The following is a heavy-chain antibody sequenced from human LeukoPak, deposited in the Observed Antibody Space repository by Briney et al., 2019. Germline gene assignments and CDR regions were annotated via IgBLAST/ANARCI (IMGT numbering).Heavy chain of an antibody. CDR2: IYYSGNT. CDR1: GXSISNYY. Sequence: KSSETLSLTCTVSGXSISNYYWSWIRQPPGKGLEWIGYIYYSGNTNYNPSLKSRVTISVDTSKNQFSLKLNSVTAADTAVYYCARVRYCSTNRCYDREFDNWGQGTLVTVSS. CDR3: ARVRYCSTNRCYDREFDN. J-gene: IGHJ4*02. V-gene: IGHV4-59*01. D-gene: IGHD2-2*01.